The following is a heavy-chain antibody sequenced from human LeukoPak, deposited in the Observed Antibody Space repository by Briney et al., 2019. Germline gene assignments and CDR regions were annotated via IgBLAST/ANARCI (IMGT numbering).Heavy chain of an antibody. D-gene: IGHD5-24*01. CDR3: AKDDAWLQYGN. CDR1: GFTFSSYS. V-gene: IGHV3-23*01. J-gene: IGHJ4*02. CDR2: IIPNGVIT. Sequence: GGSLRLSCAASGFTFSSYSMNWVRQAPGKGLEWVSGIIPNGVITYYADSVKGRFTLSRDNSKRTVYLQMNSLRPEDTAVYYCAKDDAWLQYGNWGRGTLVTVSS.